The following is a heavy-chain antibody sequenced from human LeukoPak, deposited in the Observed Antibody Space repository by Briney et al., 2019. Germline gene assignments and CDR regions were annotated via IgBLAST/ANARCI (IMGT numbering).Heavy chain of an antibody. CDR2: IYHRGST. V-gene: IGHV4-39*07. J-gene: IGHJ4*02. CDR1: GGSISSSSYY. D-gene: IGHD3-16*02. CDR3: ARADVNDYIWETYREPSYFDS. Sequence: SETLSLTCTVSGGSISSSSYYWGWVRQPPGKGLEWIGNIYHRGSTYYNPSLKSRVTISIDTSKNQFSLKLSSVTAADTAVYYCARADVNDYIWETYREPSYFDSWGQGTLVTVSS.